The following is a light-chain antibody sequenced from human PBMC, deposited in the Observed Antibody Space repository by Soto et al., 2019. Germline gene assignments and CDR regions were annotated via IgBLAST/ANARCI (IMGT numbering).Light chain of an antibody. Sequence: QSALTQPAAVSGPPGQSITISCTGTSSDVGRYNYVSWYQQHPGKAPKLMIYEVRNRPSGVSNRFSASKSGNTASLTISGLQAEDEADYYCTSYTPNTTLVFGGGTQLTVL. V-gene: IGLV2-14*01. CDR3: TSYTPNTTLV. J-gene: IGLJ7*01. CDR1: SSDVGRYNY. CDR2: EVR.